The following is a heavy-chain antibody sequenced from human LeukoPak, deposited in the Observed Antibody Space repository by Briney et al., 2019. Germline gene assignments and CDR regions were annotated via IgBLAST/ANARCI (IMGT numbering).Heavy chain of an antibody. D-gene: IGHD2-2*01. CDR1: GYTFANYG. Sequence: ASVKVSCRASGYTFANYGISWVRQAPGQGLEWMGWINPNSGGTNYAQKFQGRVTMTRDTSISTAYMELSRLRSDDTAVYYCARGGGAQSPYCSSTSCQTYHWFDPWGQGTLVTVSS. J-gene: IGHJ5*02. CDR3: ARGGGAQSPYCSSTSCQTYHWFDP. CDR2: INPNSGGT. V-gene: IGHV1-2*02.